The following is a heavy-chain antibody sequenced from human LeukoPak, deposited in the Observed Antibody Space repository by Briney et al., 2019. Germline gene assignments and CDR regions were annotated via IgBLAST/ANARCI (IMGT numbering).Heavy chain of an antibody. D-gene: IGHD2-15*01. V-gene: IGHV3-33*01. CDR2: IWHDGSNK. CDR3: VREACHGGSRFHDDD. J-gene: IGHJ4*02. CDR1: GFTFSNHG. Sequence: PGRSLRLSCTASGFTFSNHGLHWVRQPPGKGLEWVAVIWHDGSNKYYADSVKGRFTISRDDSRNTLYLQMTNLRTEDTAVYYCVREACHGGSRFHDDDWGQGTLVT.